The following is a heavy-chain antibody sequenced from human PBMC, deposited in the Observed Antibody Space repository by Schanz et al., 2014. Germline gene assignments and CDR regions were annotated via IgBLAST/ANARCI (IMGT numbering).Heavy chain of an antibody. Sequence: EVQLVESGGGLVQPGGSLRLSCEASGFTFSNYNMNWVRQAPGKGLEWVSYISRSSSTIYYTDSVKGRFTISRDNAKNSVYLQMHSLRAEDTALYYCARDRDAGGYDSWGQGTLVTVSS. J-gene: IGHJ5*01. D-gene: IGHD2-8*02. CDR3: ARDRDAGGYDS. CDR1: GFTFSNYN. V-gene: IGHV3-48*04. CDR2: ISRSSSTI.